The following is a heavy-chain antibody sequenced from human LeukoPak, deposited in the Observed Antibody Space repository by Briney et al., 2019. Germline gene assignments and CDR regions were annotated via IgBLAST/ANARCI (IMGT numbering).Heavy chain of an antibody. D-gene: IGHD3-16*01. J-gene: IGHJ4*02. V-gene: IGHV3-7*04. CDR2: IKQDGSEK. CDR3: ARDWGLSVPDY. Sequence: GVSLRLSCAASGFTFSSYWMSWVRQAPGKGLEWVANIKQDGSEKYYVDSVKGRFTISRDNAKNSLYLQMNSLRAEDTAVYYCARDWGLSVPDYWGQGTLVTVSS. CDR1: GFTFSSYW.